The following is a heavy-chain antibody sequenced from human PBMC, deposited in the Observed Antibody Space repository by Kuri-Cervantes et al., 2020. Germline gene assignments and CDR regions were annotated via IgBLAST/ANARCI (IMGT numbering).Heavy chain of an antibody. J-gene: IGHJ6*02. Sequence: GSLRLSCTVSGGPISSSSYYWGWIRQHPGKGLEWIGYIYYSGSTYYNPSLKSRVTISVDTSKNQFSLKLSSVTAADTAVYYCARHRLEWGSGSRYYYGMDVWGQGTTVTVSS. V-gene: IGHV4-39*01. CDR3: ARHRLEWGSGSRYYYGMDV. CDR1: GGPISSSSYY. D-gene: IGHD3-10*01. CDR2: IYYSGST.